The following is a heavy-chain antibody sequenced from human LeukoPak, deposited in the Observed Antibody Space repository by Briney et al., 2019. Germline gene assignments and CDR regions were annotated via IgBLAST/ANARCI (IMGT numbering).Heavy chain of an antibody. CDR1: GFTVSSNY. CDR3: ASGTTVIQYYFDY. Sequence: GGSLRLSCAASGFTVSSNYMSWVRQAPGKGLEWVSAISGSGGSTYYADSVKGRFTISRDNSKNTLYLQMNSLRAEDTAVYYCASGTTVIQYYFDYWGQGTLVTVSS. CDR2: ISGSGGST. J-gene: IGHJ4*02. V-gene: IGHV3-23*01. D-gene: IGHD4-17*01.